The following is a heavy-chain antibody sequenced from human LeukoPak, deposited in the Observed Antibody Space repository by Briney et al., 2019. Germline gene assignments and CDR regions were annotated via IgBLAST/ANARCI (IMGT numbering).Heavy chain of an antibody. CDR2: ISAYNGNT. CDR3: ARDSSGWYSDY. D-gene: IGHD6-19*01. Sequence: ASVKVSCKASGYTFTSYGISWVRQAHRQGIEWMGWISAYNGNTNYAQKLQGRVTMTTDTSTSTAYMELRSLRSDETAVYYCARDSSGWYSDYWGQGTLVTVSS. V-gene: IGHV1-18*01. J-gene: IGHJ4*02. CDR1: GYTFTSYG.